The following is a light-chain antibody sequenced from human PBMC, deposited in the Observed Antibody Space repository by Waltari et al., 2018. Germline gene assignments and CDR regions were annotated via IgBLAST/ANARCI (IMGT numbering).Light chain of an antibody. CDR2: KAS. J-gene: IGKJ2*03. V-gene: IGKV1-NL1*01. CDR1: QDISNN. CDR3: QHGNTTPLYS. Sequence: DIQMTQSPSSLSASVGDRVTITCQASQDISNNLAWYQQKPGKVPKLLIYKASSLQSGVPSTFSGGGSATPYTPSVSSRQPDDFAAYYCQHGNTTPLYSFGRGTKVEI.